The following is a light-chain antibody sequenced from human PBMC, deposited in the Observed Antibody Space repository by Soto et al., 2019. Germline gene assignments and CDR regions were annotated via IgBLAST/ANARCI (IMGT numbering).Light chain of an antibody. J-gene: IGKJ1*01. CDR3: QQYGSSPPWT. CDR2: AVS. V-gene: IGKV3-20*01. Sequence: EIVLTQSPGTLSLSPGQRVTLSCRASQSLSSSYLAWYQQRPGQAPRLLIYAVSSRATGIPDRFSGSGSGTDFTLTISKLEPEDFAVYYCQQYGSSPPWTFGQGTKVEIK. CDR1: QSLSSSY.